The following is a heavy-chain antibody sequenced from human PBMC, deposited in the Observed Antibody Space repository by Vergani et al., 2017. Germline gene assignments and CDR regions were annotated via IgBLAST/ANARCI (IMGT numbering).Heavy chain of an antibody. V-gene: IGHV3-21*01. CDR1: GFTFSSYG. CDR2: ISSSSSHI. CDR3: ACEDGYSRTSCSDLVFDI. Sequence: EVQLVESGGGLVKPGGSLRLSCEASGFTFSSYGMNWVRQAPGKGLEWVSSISSSSSHIYYADSVKGRFTISRDNAKNSLYLQMNSLRAEDTAVYYCACEDGYSRTSCSDLVFDIWGQGTVVIVSS. D-gene: IGHD2-2*01. J-gene: IGHJ3*02.